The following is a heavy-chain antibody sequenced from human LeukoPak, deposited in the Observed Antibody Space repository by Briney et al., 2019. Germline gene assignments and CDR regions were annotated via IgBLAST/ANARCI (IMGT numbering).Heavy chain of an antibody. Sequence: ASVKVSCKASGSMFTGYYIHWVRQAPGQGFEWMGRINPKSGGTNYRHDFQGRVTMTRDTSISTAYMELSRLRSDDTAVYYCARDYSGTYYGGQDYWGQGTLVTVSS. CDR2: INPKSGGT. J-gene: IGHJ4*02. CDR1: GSMFTGYY. V-gene: IGHV1-2*06. D-gene: IGHD1-26*01. CDR3: ARDYSGTYYGGQDY.